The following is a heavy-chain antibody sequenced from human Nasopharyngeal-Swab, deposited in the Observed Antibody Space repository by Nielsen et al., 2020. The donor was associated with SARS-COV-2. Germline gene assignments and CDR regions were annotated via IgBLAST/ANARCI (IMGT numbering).Heavy chain of an antibody. Sequence: ASVKVSCKASGYTFIGYYMHWVRQAPGQGLEWMGWINPNSGGTNYAQKFQGCVNMTRDTSISTAYMELSRLRSDDTAVYYCAREAKKGVLRFLESRKRVIFFDYWGQGTLVTVSS. CDR1: GYTFIGYY. V-gene: IGHV1-2*04. CDR3: AREAKKGVLRFLESRKRVIFFDY. CDR2: INPNSGGT. D-gene: IGHD3-3*01. J-gene: IGHJ4*02.